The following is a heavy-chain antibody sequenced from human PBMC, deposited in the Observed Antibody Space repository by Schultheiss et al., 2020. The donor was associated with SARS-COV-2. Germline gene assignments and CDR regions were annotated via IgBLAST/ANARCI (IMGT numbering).Heavy chain of an antibody. CDR1: GGSLSSSFYY. J-gene: IGHJ4*02. CDR2: VYYSGTT. D-gene: IGHD1-7*01. CDR3: AREGGITGTTLQDY. V-gene: IGHV4-39*02. Sequence: SETLSLTCTVSGGSLSSSFYYWGWIRQPPGKGLEWIGSVYYSGTTSYNPSLKSRLTISVDTSNNHFSLQLNSVTPEDTAVYYCAREGGITGTTLQDYWGQGTLVTVSS.